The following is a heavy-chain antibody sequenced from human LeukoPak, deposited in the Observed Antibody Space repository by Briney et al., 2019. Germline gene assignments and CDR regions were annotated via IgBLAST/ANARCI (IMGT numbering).Heavy chain of an antibody. J-gene: IGHJ4*02. Sequence: GGSLRLSCAASGFTFSSYALSWVRQAPGTGLEWVSAISGSGGSTYYADSVKGRFTISRDNSKNTLYLQMNSLRAEDTAVYYCAEPEGGYYDIRPDWGQGTLVTVSS. CDR3: AEPEGGYYDIRPD. CDR1: GFTFSSYA. V-gene: IGHV3-23*01. D-gene: IGHD3-22*01. CDR2: ISGSGGST.